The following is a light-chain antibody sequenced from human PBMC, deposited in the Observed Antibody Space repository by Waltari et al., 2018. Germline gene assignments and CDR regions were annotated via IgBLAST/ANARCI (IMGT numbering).Light chain of an antibody. V-gene: IGKV1-39*01. CDR3: QQSYSLPPT. Sequence: DIQMTQSPPSLSASVGDRVTISCRASQTVSNYLNWFQQKSGKAPKLLIYAASTLQGGVPPRFTGSGAGTDFTLTITSLQPEDFATYYCQQSYSLPPTFGQGTTVNI. CDR2: AAS. CDR1: QTVSNY. J-gene: IGKJ1*01.